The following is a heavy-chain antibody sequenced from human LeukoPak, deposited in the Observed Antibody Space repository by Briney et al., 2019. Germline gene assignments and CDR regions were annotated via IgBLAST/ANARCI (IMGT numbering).Heavy chain of an antibody. D-gene: IGHD3-3*01. CDR2: INHSGST. Sequence: SETLSLTCAVYGGSFSGYYWSWIRQPPGKGLEWIGEINHSGSTNSNPSLKSRVTISVDTSKNQFSLKLSSVTAADTAVYYCARTLLTIFGVVMGYMDVWGKGTTVTVSS. V-gene: IGHV4-34*01. CDR3: ARTLLTIFGVVMGYMDV. CDR1: GGSFSGYY. J-gene: IGHJ6*03.